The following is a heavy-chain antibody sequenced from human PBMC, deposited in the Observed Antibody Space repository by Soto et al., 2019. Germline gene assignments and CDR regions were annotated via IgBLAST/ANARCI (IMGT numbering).Heavy chain of an antibody. V-gene: IGHV3-74*01. CDR3: ARRYGSCFDC. Sequence: PGGSLRLSCAASGFTFSSYWMHWVRQAPGKGLVWVSRISWNSGSIGYADSVKGRFTISRDNAKNSLFLQMNNLTVEDTAVYYCARRYGSCFDCWGQGTLVTVSS. D-gene: IGHD5-18*01. J-gene: IGHJ4*02. CDR1: GFTFSSYW. CDR2: ISWNSGSI.